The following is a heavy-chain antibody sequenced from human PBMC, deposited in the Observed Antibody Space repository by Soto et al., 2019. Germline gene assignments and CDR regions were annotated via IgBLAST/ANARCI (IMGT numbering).Heavy chain of an antibody. J-gene: IGHJ4*02. D-gene: IGHD6-19*01. Sequence: QITLKESGPTLVRPTQTLTLTCTFSGFSLSTSGLGVGWFRQPPGKALEWLALIYWNDDKRYSPSLKARLTITKDTSKTQVGLTMTNMDPVYTATYCCAHRPSGWYLLGFWGQGTLVTASS. CDR3: AHRPSGWYLLGF. CDR1: GFSLSTSGLG. V-gene: IGHV2-5*01. CDR2: IYWNDDK.